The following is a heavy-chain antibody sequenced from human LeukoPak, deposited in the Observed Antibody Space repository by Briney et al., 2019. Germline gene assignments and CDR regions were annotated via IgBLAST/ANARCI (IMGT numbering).Heavy chain of an antibody. CDR3: SRDWSGSYFGY. D-gene: IGHD3-3*01. CDR1: GGSIRRGSYY. CDR2: IYTSGST. J-gene: IGHJ4*02. Sequence: PSETLSLTCTVSGGSIRRGSYYWNWIRQPAGKGLECFWRIYTSGSTNYNPSLKGRVTISVDTSKNQFSLKLSSVTAADTAVYYCSRDWSGSYFGYWGQGTLVTVSS. V-gene: IGHV4-61*02.